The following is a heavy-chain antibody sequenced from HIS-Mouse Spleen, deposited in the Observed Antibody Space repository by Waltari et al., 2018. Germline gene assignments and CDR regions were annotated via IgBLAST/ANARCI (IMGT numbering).Heavy chain of an antibody. CDR3: ARVNGIAVAGTDAFDI. Sequence: QVQLVESGGGVVQPGRSLRLSCAASGFTFSSYAMHWVRQAPGKGLEGVEGKSDDGSNKYYAESVKGRFTISRDNSKNTLYLQMNSLRAEDTAVYYCARVNGIAVAGTDAFDIWGQGTMVTVSS. V-gene: IGHV3-30-3*01. CDR1: GFTFSSYA. D-gene: IGHD6-19*01. CDR2: KSDDGSNK. J-gene: IGHJ3*02.